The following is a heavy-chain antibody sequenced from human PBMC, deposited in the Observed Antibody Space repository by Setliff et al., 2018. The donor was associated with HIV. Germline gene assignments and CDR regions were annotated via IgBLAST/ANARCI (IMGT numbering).Heavy chain of an antibody. CDR3: ARLRLYNSALDY. Sequence: GGSLRLSCAASGLTFSRYAVSWVRQAPGKGLEWVSSVSGRGSDKYYADSVKGRFTLSRDISENALYLQIDSLRPEDTAVYYCARLRLYNSALDYWGQGTLVTVSS. V-gene: IGHV3-23*01. CDR2: VSGRGSDK. D-gene: IGHD2-21*02. J-gene: IGHJ4*02. CDR1: GLTFSRYA.